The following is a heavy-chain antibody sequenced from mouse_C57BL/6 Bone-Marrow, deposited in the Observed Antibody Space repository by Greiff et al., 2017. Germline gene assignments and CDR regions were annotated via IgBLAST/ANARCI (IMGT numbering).Heavy chain of an antibody. Sequence: QVQLQQPGAELVKPGASVKLSCKASGYTFTSYWMQWVKQRPGQGLEWIGEIDPSDSYTNYNQKFKGKATLTVDTSSSTAYMQLSSLTAEDSAVYYCARRVYYDYGEEKTYYFDYWGQGTTLTVSS. V-gene: IGHV1-50*01. CDR1: GYTFTSYW. J-gene: IGHJ2*01. D-gene: IGHD2-4*01. CDR3: ARRVYYDYGEEKTYYFDY. CDR2: IDPSDSYT.